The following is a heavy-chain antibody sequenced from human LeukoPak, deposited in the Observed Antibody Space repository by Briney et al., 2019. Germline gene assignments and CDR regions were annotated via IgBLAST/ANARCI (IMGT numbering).Heavy chain of an antibody. Sequence: GGPLSLSCAASEITISSNYMSWVRQAPGKRLEWVSVIYSGASTYYADSVKGRFTISRDNSKNTLYLQMNSLRAEDTAVYYCARAMGWCGGSCYLHDYWGQGTLVTVSS. V-gene: IGHV3-53*01. CDR2: IYSGAST. D-gene: IGHD2-15*01. J-gene: IGHJ4*02. CDR3: ARAMGWCGGSCYLHDY. CDR1: EITISSNY.